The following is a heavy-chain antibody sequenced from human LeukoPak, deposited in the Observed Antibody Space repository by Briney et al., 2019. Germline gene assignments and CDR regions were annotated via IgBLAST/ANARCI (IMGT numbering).Heavy chain of an antibody. CDR1: GFTFGSYA. CDR3: AKRHLTVGVVDY. Sequence: GGSLRLSCAASGFTFGSYAMSWVRQAPGKGLEWVSVIGGSDASTYYADSVKGRSTISRDNSKNTLYLQLNSLRAEDTAIYYCAKRHLTVGVVDYWGQGALVTVSS. J-gene: IGHJ4*02. D-gene: IGHD2-8*01. CDR2: IGGSDAST. V-gene: IGHV3-23*01.